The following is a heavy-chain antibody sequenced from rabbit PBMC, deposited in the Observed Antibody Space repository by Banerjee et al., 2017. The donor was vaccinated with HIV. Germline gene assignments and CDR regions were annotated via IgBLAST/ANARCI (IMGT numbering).Heavy chain of an antibody. CDR3: ARDRDGDAGYGSLAL. V-gene: IGHV1S40*01. CDR1: GFSFSSSYD. J-gene: IGHJ3*01. CDR2: IYTDSDGT. Sequence: EESGGDLVKPGASLTLTCTASGFSFSSSYDMCWVRQAPGKGLELIACIYTDSDGTWYASWVNGRFTITRTSSTTVALQMTSLTAADTATYFCARDRDGDAGYGSLALWGQGTLVTVS. D-gene: IGHD7-1*01.